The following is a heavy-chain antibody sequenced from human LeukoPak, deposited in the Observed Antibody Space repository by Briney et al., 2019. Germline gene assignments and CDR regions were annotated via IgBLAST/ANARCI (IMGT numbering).Heavy chain of an antibody. D-gene: IGHD3-22*01. Sequence: GASVKVSCKASGYTFTSYGISWVRQAPGQGLEWMGWISAYNGNTNYAQKLQGRVTMTTDTSTSTAYMELSSLRSDDTAVYYCARVGSPNDYYDSSGYYYVEWFDPWGQGTLVTVSS. V-gene: IGHV1-18*01. J-gene: IGHJ5*02. CDR3: ARVGSPNDYYDSSGYYYVEWFDP. CDR2: ISAYNGNT. CDR1: GYTFTSYG.